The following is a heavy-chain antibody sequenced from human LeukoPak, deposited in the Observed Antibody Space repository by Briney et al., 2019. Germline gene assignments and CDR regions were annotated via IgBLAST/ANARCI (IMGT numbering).Heavy chain of an antibody. CDR1: GFTFSSYA. J-gene: IGHJ4*02. CDR2: ISYDGSNK. D-gene: IGHD6-13*01. V-gene: IGHV3-30*04. CDR3: ARAGGAAADTPYFDS. Sequence: GGSLRLSCAASGFTFSSYAMHWVRQAPGKGLEWVAVISYDGSNKYYADSVKGRFTISRDNSKYTLFLQMNSLRAEDTAVYYCARAGGAAADTPYFDSWGQETLVTVSS.